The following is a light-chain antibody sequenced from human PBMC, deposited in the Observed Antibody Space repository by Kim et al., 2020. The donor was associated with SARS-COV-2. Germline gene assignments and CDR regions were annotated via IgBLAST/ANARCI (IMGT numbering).Light chain of an antibody. Sequence: LSPGERATLSCRASQSISSSYLAWYQQKPGQAPRLLIYGASSRATGIPDRFSGSGSGTDFTLTISRLEPEDFAVYYCQQYGSSPYTFGQGTKLEIK. CDR3: QQYGSSPYT. CDR1: QSISSSY. V-gene: IGKV3-20*01. CDR2: GAS. J-gene: IGKJ2*01.